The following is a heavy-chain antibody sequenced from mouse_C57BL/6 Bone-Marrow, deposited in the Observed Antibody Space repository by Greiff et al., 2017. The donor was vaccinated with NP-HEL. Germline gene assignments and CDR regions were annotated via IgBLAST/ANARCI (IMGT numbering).Heavy chain of an antibody. J-gene: IGHJ2*01. CDR3: ARLLRFRHFDY. Sequence: QVQLQQSGAELVRPGASVKLSCKASGYTFTDYYINWVKQRPGQGLEWIARIYPGSGNTYYNEKFKGKATLTAEKSSSTAYMQLSSLTSEDSAVYFCARLLRFRHFDYWGQGTTLTVSS. CDR2: IYPGSGNT. D-gene: IGHD1-1*01. CDR1: GYTFTDYY. V-gene: IGHV1-76*01.